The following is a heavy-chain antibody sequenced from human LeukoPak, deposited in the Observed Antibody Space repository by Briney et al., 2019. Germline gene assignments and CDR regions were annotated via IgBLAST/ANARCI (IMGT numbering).Heavy chain of an antibody. D-gene: IGHD3-16*01. CDR3: ARGVPGGWYFDL. CDR2: INGDGSRT. CDR1: GFTFSSYW. J-gene: IGHJ2*01. Sequence: GGSLRLSCAASGFTFSSYWMHWVRHAPGKGLVWVSRINGDGSRTNYADSVKGRFAISRDNAENTVNLQIYSLKAEDTAVYFCARGVPGGWYFDLWGRATLVTVSS. V-gene: IGHV3-74*01.